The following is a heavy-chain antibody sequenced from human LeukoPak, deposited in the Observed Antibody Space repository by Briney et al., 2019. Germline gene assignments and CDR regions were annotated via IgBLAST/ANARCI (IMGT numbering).Heavy chain of an antibody. Sequence: GGSLRLSCAASGFTFSSYSMNWVRQAPGKGLEWVSYISSSSSTIYYADSVKGRFTISRDNAKNSLYLQMNSLRTEDTAVYYCARDGGIAVAGTRNWFDPWGQGTLVTVSS. J-gene: IGHJ5*02. CDR3: ARDGGIAVAGTRNWFDP. CDR1: GFTFSSYS. V-gene: IGHV3-48*04. D-gene: IGHD6-19*01. CDR2: ISSSSSTI.